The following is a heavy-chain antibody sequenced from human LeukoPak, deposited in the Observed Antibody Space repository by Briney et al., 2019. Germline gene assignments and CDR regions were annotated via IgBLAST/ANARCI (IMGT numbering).Heavy chain of an antibody. V-gene: IGHV1-18*01. CDR2: ISANNGNT. Sequence: ASVKVSCTASGYTFISHGITWVRQAPGQGLEWMGWISANNGNTNYAQKLQGRVTVTTDTSTSIAYMELKSLRSDDTAVYYCAREGTAGRYYFDYWGQGTLVTVSS. CDR3: AREGTAGRYYFDY. D-gene: IGHD3-10*01. CDR1: GYTFISHG. J-gene: IGHJ4*02.